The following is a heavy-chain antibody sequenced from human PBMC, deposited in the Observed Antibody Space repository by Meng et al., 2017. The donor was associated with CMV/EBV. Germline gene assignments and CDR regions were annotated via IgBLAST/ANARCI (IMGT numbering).Heavy chain of an antibody. D-gene: IGHD6-6*01. CDR1: GGTFSSYT. CDR3: ARDVRFGLASRWIVS. Sequence: SVKVSCKASGGTFSSYTISWVRQAPGQGLEWMGRIIPILGIANYAQKFQGRVTITTDKSTSTAYMELSSLRSEDTAVYYCARDVRFGLASRWIVSWGQGTLVTVSS. J-gene: IGHJ4*02. V-gene: IGHV1-69*04. CDR2: IIPILGIA.